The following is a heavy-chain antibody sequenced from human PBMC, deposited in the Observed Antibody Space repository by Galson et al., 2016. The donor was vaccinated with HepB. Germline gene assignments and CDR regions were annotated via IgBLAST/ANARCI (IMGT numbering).Heavy chain of an antibody. CDR3: ARGAAGGWPTPWYFDD. V-gene: IGHV1-69*13. Sequence: SVKVSCKAPGDTFSNYAMSWLRQAPGQGLEWMGGIIAIFGAADYAQKSQGRVTITADESTTTAYMELRNLRSEDTAVYFCARGAAGGWPTPWYFDDWGQGTLVSVSS. CDR2: IIAIFGAA. CDR1: GDTFSNYA. J-gene: IGHJ4*02. D-gene: IGHD6-19*01.